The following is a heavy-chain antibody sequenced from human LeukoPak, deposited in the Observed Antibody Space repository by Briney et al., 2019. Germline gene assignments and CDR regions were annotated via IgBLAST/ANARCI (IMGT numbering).Heavy chain of an antibody. CDR1: GGSISSNSW. CDR3: ASRLSLGNSWRGVHFDY. CDR2: IYQSGST. V-gene: IGHV4-4*02. Sequence: PSETLSLTCAVFGGSISSNSWWNWVRQPPGKGLEWIGEIYQSGSTNYKPSLKSRVTISVDKSKNQFSLKLTSVTAADTAVYYCASRLSLGNSWRGVHFDYWGQGTLVTVSS. J-gene: IGHJ4*02. D-gene: IGHD6-13*01.